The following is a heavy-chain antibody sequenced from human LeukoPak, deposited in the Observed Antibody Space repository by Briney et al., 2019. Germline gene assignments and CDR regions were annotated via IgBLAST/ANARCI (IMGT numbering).Heavy chain of an antibody. D-gene: IGHD6-13*01. Sequence: SETLSLTCTVSGGSISSYYWSWIRQPPGKGLEWIANIYYSGSTYYSPSLKSRVTISVDTSKNQFSLKLSSVTAADTAVYYCARDRAAAGTFYYYYMGVWGKGTTVTISS. CDR1: GGSISSYY. V-gene: IGHV4-59*12. CDR3: ARDRAAAGTFYYYYMGV. CDR2: IYYSGST. J-gene: IGHJ6*03.